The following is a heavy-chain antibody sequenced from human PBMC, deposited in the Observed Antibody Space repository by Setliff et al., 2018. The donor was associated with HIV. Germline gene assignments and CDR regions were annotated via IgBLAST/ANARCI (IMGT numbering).Heavy chain of an antibody. V-gene: IGHV4-39*01. Sequence: SETLSLTCTVSGGSISSSSYYWGWIRQPPGKGLEWIGNIYYSGSTYYNPSLKSRVTTSVDTSKNQFSLKLSSATAADTAVYYCAGSIVVVTAAPLTWGQGTLVTVS. J-gene: IGHJ5*02. CDR2: IYYSGST. CDR1: GGSISSSSYY. D-gene: IGHD2-21*02. CDR3: AGSIVVVTAAPLT.